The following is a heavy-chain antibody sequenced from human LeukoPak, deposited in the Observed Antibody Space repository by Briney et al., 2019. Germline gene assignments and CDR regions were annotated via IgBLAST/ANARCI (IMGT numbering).Heavy chain of an antibody. CDR2: ISAYNGNT. D-gene: IGHD3-10*01. CDR3: ARDLMVHYYGSGSYFGVDY. CDR1: GYTFTSYG. Sequence: GASVKVSCKASGYTFTSYGISWVRQAPGQGLEWMGWISAYNGNTNYAQKLQGRVTMTTDTSTSTACMELRSLRSDDTAVYYCARDLMVHYYGSGSYFGVDYWGQGTLVTVSS. J-gene: IGHJ4*02. V-gene: IGHV1-18*01.